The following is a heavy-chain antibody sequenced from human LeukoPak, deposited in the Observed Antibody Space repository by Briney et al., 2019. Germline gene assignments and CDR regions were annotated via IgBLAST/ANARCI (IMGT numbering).Heavy chain of an antibody. CDR3: ARQGDFNSRIVVVITDAFDI. V-gene: IGHV1-69*13. D-gene: IGHD3-22*01. CDR1: GGTFSSYA. Sequence: GASVKVSCKASGGTFSSYAISWVRQAPGQGLEWMGGIIPIFGTANYAQKFQGRVTITADESTSTAYMELSSLRSEDTAVYYCARQGDFNSRIVVVITDAFDIWGQGTMVTVSS. CDR2: IIPIFGTA. J-gene: IGHJ3*02.